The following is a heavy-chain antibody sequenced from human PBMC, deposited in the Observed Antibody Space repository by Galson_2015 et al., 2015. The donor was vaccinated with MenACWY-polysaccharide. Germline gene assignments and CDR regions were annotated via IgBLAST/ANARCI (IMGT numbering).Heavy chain of an antibody. CDR1: GDSMSPYR. J-gene: IGHJ5*01. V-gene: IGHV4-59*01. CDR3: ARIGGMNRGNYYNFGWFDS. Sequence: ETLSLTCTVSGDSMSPYRWTWIRPSPGKGLEWIGWIHYSGDTKYSPSLTSRVTLSVDTSENQFSLKLSSVTTADTAVYYCARIGGMNRGNYYNFGWFDSWGQGTPVTVSS. D-gene: IGHD3-10*01. CDR2: IHYSGDT.